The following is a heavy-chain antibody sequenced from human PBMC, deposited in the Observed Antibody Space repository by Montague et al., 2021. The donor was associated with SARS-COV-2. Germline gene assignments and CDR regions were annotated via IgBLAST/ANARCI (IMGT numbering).Heavy chain of an antibody. V-gene: IGHV4-59*01. D-gene: IGHD3-3*01. J-gene: IGHJ6*02. CDR3: ARDWRFLEWLGLYYYYGMDV. CDR1: GGSISSNY. Sequence: SETLSLTCTVSGGSISSNYWSWIRQPPRKGLEWIGYIYYSGSTNXNPSLKSRVTMSVDTSKNQFSLKLSSVTAADTAVYYCARDWRFLEWLGLYYYYGMDVWGQGTTVTVSS. CDR2: IYYSGST.